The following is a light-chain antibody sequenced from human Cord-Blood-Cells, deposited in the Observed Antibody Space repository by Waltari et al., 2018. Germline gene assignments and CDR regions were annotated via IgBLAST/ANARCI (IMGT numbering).Light chain of an antibody. CDR3: QQYNSYPYT. CDR2: KAS. CDR1: QRISSW. Sequence: DIQMTQSPSPLSASVVDRVTITCRASQRISSWLAWYQQKPGKAPKLLIYKASSLESGVPSRFSGSGSGTEFTLTISSLQPDDFATYYCQQYNSYPYTFGQGTKLEIK. J-gene: IGKJ2*01. V-gene: IGKV1-5*03.